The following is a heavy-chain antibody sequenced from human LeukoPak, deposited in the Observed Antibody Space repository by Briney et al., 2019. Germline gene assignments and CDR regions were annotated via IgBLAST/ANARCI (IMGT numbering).Heavy chain of an antibody. Sequence: ASVKVSCKASAYSFTTYGIIWVRQAPGQRLDWTGWVSAYNGNTFYAQNLQGRVTLTTDTSTNTAYMELTSLTSDDTAVYYCARGLGAGYGLPDYWGQGTLVTVSS. CDR1: AYSFTTYG. D-gene: IGHD5-12*01. J-gene: IGHJ4*02. V-gene: IGHV1-18*01. CDR3: ARGLGAGYGLPDY. CDR2: VSAYNGNT.